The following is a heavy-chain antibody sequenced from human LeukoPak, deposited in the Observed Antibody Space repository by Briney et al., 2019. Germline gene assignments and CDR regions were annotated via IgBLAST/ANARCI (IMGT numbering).Heavy chain of an antibody. CDR2: ITTNGAST. V-gene: IGHV3-11*01. Sequence: GGSLRLSCAASGFLFSDYYMTWIRQAPGGGLEWISYITTNGASTFYATSVKGRFTISRDNAQKSLFLQMDSLRAEDTAIYYCARVGLDNTGWHISWFDPWGQGTRVTVSS. D-gene: IGHD6-19*01. CDR1: GFLFSDYY. J-gene: IGHJ5*02. CDR3: ARVGLDNTGWHISWFDP.